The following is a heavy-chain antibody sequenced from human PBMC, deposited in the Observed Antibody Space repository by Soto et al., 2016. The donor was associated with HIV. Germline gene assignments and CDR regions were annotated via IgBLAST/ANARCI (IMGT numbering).Heavy chain of an antibody. V-gene: IGHV3-74*01. CDR1: GFTFSNYW. J-gene: IGHJ4*02. D-gene: IGHD6-19*01. CDR2: INSDGSRT. CDR3: ARAVIGDSSGCANY. Sequence: EVQLVESGGGLVQPGGSLRLSCAASGFTFSNYWMHWVRQAPGRGLVWVSRINSDGSRTNYADSVKGRFTISRDNAKNTLYLHMNSLRAEDTAVYYCARAVIGDSSGCANYWGQGTLVTVSS.